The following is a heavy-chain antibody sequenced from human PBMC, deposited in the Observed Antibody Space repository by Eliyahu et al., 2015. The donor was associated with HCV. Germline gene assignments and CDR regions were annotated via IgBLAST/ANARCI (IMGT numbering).Heavy chain of an antibody. Sequence: EVQMVESGGGLVQPGGSLRLSCAGSGFTFSGYAMNWVRQAPGKGLEWVSGMSGTGGSTYHSDSVKGRFTISRDNSKSTLYLQMNSLRVEDTAVYFCSKAGRSSWYPELWGQGTLVTVSS. V-gene: IGHV3-23*04. CDR1: GFTFSGYA. J-gene: IGHJ4*02. CDR2: MSGTGGST. D-gene: IGHD6-13*01. CDR3: SKAGRSSWYPEL.